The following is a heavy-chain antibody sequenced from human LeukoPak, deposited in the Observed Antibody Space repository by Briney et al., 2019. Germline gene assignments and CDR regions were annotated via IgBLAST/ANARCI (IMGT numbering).Heavy chain of an antibody. CDR1: GFTFNIYW. V-gene: IGHV3-74*01. CDR3: ARRVGSSESSYYFDY. CDR2: ISSDGSIT. J-gene: IGHJ4*02. D-gene: IGHD3-22*01. Sequence: GGSLRLSCAASGFTFNIYWMHWVRQAPGKGLVWVSLISSDGSITSFADSVKGRFTISRDNAKNTVYLQMNSLRVEDTAVYYCARRVGSSESSYYFDYWGQGTLVTVSS.